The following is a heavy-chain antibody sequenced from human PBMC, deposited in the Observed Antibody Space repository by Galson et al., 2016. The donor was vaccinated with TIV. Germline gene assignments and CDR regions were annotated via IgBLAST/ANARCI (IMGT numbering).Heavy chain of an antibody. J-gene: IGHJ4*02. CDR3: ATFSGSRGTFDY. CDR1: GYTLSHYY. Sequence: SVKVSCKASGYTLSHYYMHWVRQAPGQGLEWVGVIDPLGGGTTYAPQFQGRVTMTRDTSTSTVYMELTSLKSDDTAMFYCATFSGSRGTFDYWGQGTLFAVPS. CDR2: IDPLGGGT. V-gene: IGHV1-46*01. D-gene: IGHD3-22*01.